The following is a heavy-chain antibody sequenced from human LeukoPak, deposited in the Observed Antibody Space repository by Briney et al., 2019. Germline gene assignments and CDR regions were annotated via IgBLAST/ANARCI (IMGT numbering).Heavy chain of an antibody. V-gene: IGHV3-33*06. D-gene: IGHD3-16*02. Sequence: GGSLRLSCAASGFTFSDYGMHWVRQAPGKGLEWVAVIWHDGSEKYYGGSVKGRFTISRDDSKNTLYLQMNSLRVEDTAVYYCAKGTHDNVWGSYLLGFDYWGQGTLVTVSS. J-gene: IGHJ4*02. CDR1: GFTFSDYG. CDR2: IWHDGSEK. CDR3: AKGTHDNVWGSYLLGFDY.